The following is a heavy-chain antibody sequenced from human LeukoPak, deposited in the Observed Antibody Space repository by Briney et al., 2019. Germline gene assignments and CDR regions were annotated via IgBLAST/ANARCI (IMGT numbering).Heavy chain of an antibody. CDR1: GGSFSGYC. J-gene: IGHJ4*02. CDR3: ASGRITMVRGYFDY. Sequence: SETLSLTCAVYGGSFSGYCWSWIRQPPGKGLEWIGEINHSGSTNYNPSLKSRVTISVDTSKNQFSLKLSSVTAADTAVYYCASGRITMVRGYFDYWGQGTLVTVSS. V-gene: IGHV4-34*01. D-gene: IGHD3-10*01. CDR2: INHSGST.